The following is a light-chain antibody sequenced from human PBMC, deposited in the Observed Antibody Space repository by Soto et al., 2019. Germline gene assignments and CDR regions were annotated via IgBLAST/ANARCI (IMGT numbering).Light chain of an antibody. CDR2: EVS. J-gene: IGLJ1*01. CDR3: SSYIGSSTRV. Sequence: QSVLTQPASVSGSPGQSITISCTGTSSDIGTYTYVSWYQQHPGKAPKLMIFEVSNRPPGVSNRFSGSKSGNTASLTISGLQDGDEADYYCSSYIGSSTRVFGTGTKVTVL. V-gene: IGLV2-14*01. CDR1: SSDIGTYTY.